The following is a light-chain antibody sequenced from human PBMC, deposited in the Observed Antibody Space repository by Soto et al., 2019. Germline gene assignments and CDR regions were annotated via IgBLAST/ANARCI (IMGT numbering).Light chain of an antibody. Sequence: EIVLTQSPATLSLSPGERATLSCRASQSISSRSLAWYQQKPGQAPRLLLYAASSRATGIPDRFSGSGSGTDFTLTISRVEPEDFAVYYCQLFGDSPRRITFGQGTRLDTK. CDR3: QLFGDSPRRIT. V-gene: IGKV3-20*01. J-gene: IGKJ5*01. CDR1: QSISSRS. CDR2: AAS.